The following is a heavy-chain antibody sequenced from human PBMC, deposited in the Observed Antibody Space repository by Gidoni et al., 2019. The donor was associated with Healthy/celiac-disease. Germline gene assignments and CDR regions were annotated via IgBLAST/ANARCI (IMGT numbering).Heavy chain of an antibody. CDR2: ILPILAIA. CDR1: GGTFSSYA. V-gene: IGHV1-69*04. D-gene: IGHD1-1*01. J-gene: IGHJ5*02. Sequence: QVQLVQSGAAVKKPGSSVKVSCKASGGTFSSYAISWVRQAPGQGLEWMGRILPILAIATSAQKFQGRVTITADKSTSTAYMELSSLRSEDTAVYYCARATGTTGWFDPWGQGTLVTVSS. CDR3: ARATGTTGWFDP.